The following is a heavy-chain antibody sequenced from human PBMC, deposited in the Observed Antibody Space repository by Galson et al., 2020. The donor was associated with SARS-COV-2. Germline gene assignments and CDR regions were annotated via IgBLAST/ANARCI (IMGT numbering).Heavy chain of an antibody. J-gene: IGHJ5*02. V-gene: IGHV3-53*01. CDR3: ARGGRDYGDSNWFDP. CDR2: LYSHGST. CDR1: GFSVSGNY. D-gene: IGHD4-17*01. Sequence: GESLKISCAASGFSVSGNYMTWVRQAPGKGLEWVSVLYSHGSTYYADSVKGRFTISRDNSKNTVYLQMKSLRAEDTAVYYCARGGRDYGDSNWFDPWGQGTLVTVSS.